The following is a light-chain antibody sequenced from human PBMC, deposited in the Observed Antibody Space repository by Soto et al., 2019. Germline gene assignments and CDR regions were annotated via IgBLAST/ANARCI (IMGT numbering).Light chain of an antibody. CDR3: QQRSNWPPLT. CDR2: DAS. CDR1: QSVSSY. Sequence: EIVLTQSPATLSLSPGERATLSCRASQSVSSYLAWYQQKPGQAPRLLIYDASSRATGIPARFSGSGSGTDFPLTISSLEPEDFAVYYCQQRSNWPPLTFGGGTKVEIK. V-gene: IGKV3-11*01. J-gene: IGKJ4*01.